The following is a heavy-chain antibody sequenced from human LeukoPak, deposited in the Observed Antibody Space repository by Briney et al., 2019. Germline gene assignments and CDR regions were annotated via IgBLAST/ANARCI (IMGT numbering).Heavy chain of an antibody. CDR2: ISGSGGST. J-gene: IGHJ4*02. V-gene: IGHV3-23*01. CDR1: GFTFSSYA. D-gene: IGHD6-19*01. Sequence: PGGSLRLSCAASGFTFSSYAMIWVRQAPGKGLEWVSTISGSGGSTYYADSVKGRFTISRDNSKNTLYLQMNSLRAEDTAVYYCARDSTYYSSGWYEVDYWGQGTLVTVSS. CDR3: ARDSTYYSSGWYEVDY.